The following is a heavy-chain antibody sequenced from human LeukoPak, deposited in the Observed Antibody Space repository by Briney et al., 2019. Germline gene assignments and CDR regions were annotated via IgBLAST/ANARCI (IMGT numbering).Heavy chain of an antibody. CDR3: TTSWIQLWPVDY. V-gene: IGHV3-15*01. Sequence: SGGSLRLSCAASGFTFSNAWMSWVRQAPGKGLEWVGRIKSKTDGGTTDYAAPVKGRFTISRDDSKNTLYLQMNSLKTEDTVVYYCTTSWIQLWPVDYWGQGTLVTVSS. CDR2: IKSKTDGGTT. CDR1: GFTFSNAW. J-gene: IGHJ4*02. D-gene: IGHD5-18*01.